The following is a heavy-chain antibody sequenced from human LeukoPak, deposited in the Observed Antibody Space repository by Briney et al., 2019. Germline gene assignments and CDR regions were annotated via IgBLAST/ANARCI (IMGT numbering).Heavy chain of an antibody. CDR1: GFTFSSYW. CDR2: INSDGSST. V-gene: IGHV3-74*01. CDR3: ARDYYDSSGYYHWFDP. Sequence: GGSLRLSCAASGFTFSSYWMHWVRQAPGKGLVWVSRINSDGSSTTYADSVKGRFTISRDNSKNTLYLQMNSLRAEDTAVYYCARDYYDSSGYYHWFDPWGQGTLVTVSS. J-gene: IGHJ5*02. D-gene: IGHD3-22*01.